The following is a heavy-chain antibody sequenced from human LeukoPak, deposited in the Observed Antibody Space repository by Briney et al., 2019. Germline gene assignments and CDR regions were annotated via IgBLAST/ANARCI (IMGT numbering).Heavy chain of an antibody. D-gene: IGHD2-15*01. V-gene: IGHV1-18*01. CDR1: GYSFTSYG. Sequence: ASVTVSCTASGYSFTSYGISWVRQAPGQGLEWMGWISAYNGNTNYAQRLQGRVTMTTDTSTSTAYMELRSLTSDDTAVYYCARVPSGGPFDYWGQGNLVTVSS. CDR2: ISAYNGNT. CDR3: ARVPSGGPFDY. J-gene: IGHJ4*02.